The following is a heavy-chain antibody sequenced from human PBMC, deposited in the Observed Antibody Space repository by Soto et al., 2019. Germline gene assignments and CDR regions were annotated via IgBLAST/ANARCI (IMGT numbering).Heavy chain of an antibody. V-gene: IGHV1-58*02. Sequence: SVKVSCKASGFTFTSSAMQWVRQARGQRLEWIGWIVVGSGNTNYAQKFQERVTMTTDTSTSTAYMELRSLRSGDTAVYYCARVAAGTDYWGQGTLVTVSS. CDR2: IVVGSGNT. J-gene: IGHJ4*02. D-gene: IGHD6-13*01. CDR3: ARVAAGTDY. CDR1: GFTFTSSA.